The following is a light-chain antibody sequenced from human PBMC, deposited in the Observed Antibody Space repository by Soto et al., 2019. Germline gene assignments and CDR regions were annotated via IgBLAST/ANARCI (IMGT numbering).Light chain of an antibody. CDR1: SSDVGGHDY. J-gene: IGLJ1*01. CDR3: SSYTNINTRACV. CDR2: EVN. Sequence: QSALTQPPSASGSPGQSVTISCTGTSSDVGGHDYVSWYQQLPGKAPKLVIYEVNKRPSGVPERFSGSKSGNTASLTVSGLQAEDEAEYYCSSYTNINTRACVFGTGTKVTVL. V-gene: IGLV2-8*01.